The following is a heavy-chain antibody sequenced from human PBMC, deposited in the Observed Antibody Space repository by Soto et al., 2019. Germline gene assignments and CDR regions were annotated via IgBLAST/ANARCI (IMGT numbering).Heavy chain of an antibody. D-gene: IGHD3-10*01. CDR1: GFTFTSYA. CDR3: EKETSVMTMVRGVMSGPGRSAYGMDV. J-gene: IGHJ6*02. CDR2: ISGSGGST. Sequence: EVQLVESGGGLIQPGGSLRLSCAASGFTFTSYAMSWVRQAPGKGLEWISAISGSGGSTYYADSVKGRFTITRDNSKNTLYLQKNSLRAEDTAVYYWEKETSVMTMVRGVMSGPGRSAYGMDVWGQGTTVTVSS. V-gene: IGHV3-23*04.